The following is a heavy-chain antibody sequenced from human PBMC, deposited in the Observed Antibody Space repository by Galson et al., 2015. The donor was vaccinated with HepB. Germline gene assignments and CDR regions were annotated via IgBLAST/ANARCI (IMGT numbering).Heavy chain of an antibody. CDR2: IYYTGIT. Sequence: TLSLTCTVSGGSISGSNYYWGWIRQPPGEGLEWIGSIYYTGITYYKSTLKSRVTISVDMSKNQFSLKLSSVTAADTAVYYCARPPVGATLDAFDIWGQGTTVTVSS. D-gene: IGHD1-26*01. CDR3: ARPPVGATLDAFDI. CDR1: GGSISGSNYY. V-gene: IGHV4-39*01. J-gene: IGHJ3*02.